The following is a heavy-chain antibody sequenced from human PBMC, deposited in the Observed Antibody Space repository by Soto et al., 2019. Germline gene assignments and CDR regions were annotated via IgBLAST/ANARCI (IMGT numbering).Heavy chain of an antibody. J-gene: IGHJ6*02. V-gene: IGHV3-66*01. CDR3: ARASGGDILGYYYGMDV. D-gene: IGHD5-12*01. Sequence: EVQLVESGGGLVQPGGSLRLSCSASGLTVSDNYMSWVRQAPGKGLEWVSILRAGGNTYYTDSVKGRFTISRDNSKNTLYLQMNSLRAEDTAVYYCARASGGDILGYYYGMDVWGQGTTVTVSS. CDR1: GLTVSDNY. CDR2: LRAGGNT.